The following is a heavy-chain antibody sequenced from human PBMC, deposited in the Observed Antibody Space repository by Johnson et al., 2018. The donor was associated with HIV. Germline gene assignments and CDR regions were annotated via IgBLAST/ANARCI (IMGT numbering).Heavy chain of an antibody. V-gene: IGHV3-30*18. J-gene: IGHJ3*02. CDR2: ISYAGSNK. CDR3: AKLFLTTDAVDI. D-gene: IGHD3-22*01. CDR1: GFTFSSYG. Sequence: VQLVESGGGLVQPGGSLRLSCAASGFTFSSYGIHWVRQAPGKGLEWVAVISYAGSNKYYADSVKGRFTISRDNSKNTLYLQMNSLRDEDTAVYYCAKLFLTTDAVDIWGQGTMVTVSS.